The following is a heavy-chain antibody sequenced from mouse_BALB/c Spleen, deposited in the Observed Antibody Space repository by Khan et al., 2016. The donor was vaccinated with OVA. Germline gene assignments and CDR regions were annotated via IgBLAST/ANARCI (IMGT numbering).Heavy chain of an antibody. CDR1: GYKFTDFP. CDR2: ISTYYGVA. Sequence: VELVESGAELVRPGVSVKISCKGSGYKFTDFPMYWMKQSHSKNLEWIGVISTYYGVATYSQKFKGKATMTVDKSSSTAYMELARLTSEDSATYYCARGGGGDRFAYWGQGTLVTVSA. CDR3: ARGGGGDRFAY. J-gene: IGHJ3*01. V-gene: IGHV1S137*01.